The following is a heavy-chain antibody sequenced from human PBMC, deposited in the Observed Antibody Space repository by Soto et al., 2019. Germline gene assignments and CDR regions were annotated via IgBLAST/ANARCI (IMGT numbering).Heavy chain of an antibody. J-gene: IGHJ6*01. CDR2: INSDGSSI. V-gene: IGHV3-74*01. Sequence: GGSLRLSCVASGFTFSSYWMHWVRQAPGKGLVWVSRINSDGSSISYADSVKGRLNISRDNAKNTLYLQMNSLRAEDTAVYHCATARYSSGWEYYYNGMDVWGQGTTVTVSS. CDR1: GFTFSSYW. D-gene: IGHD6-19*01. CDR3: ATARYSSGWEYYYNGMDV.